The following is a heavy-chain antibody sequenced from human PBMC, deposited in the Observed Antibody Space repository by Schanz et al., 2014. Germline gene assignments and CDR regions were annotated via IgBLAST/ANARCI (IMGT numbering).Heavy chain of an antibody. Sequence: QVQLQESGPGLVKPSGTLSLTCAVSGGSISSSDWWSWVRQPPGKGLEWIGRIYSRGSSTYNPSRKGRVTISKPTSNTQFPLKRNSVTAADTAVYYCARGGSVATIAPYTWFDPWGQGTLVTVSS. CDR2: IYSRGSS. CDR3: ARGGSVATIAPYTWFDP. J-gene: IGHJ5*02. D-gene: IGHD5-12*01. V-gene: IGHV4-4*02. CDR1: GGSISSSDW.